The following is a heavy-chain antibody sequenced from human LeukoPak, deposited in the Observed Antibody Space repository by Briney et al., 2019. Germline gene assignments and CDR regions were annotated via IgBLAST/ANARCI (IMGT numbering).Heavy chain of an antibody. Sequence: ASVKVSCKASGDTFSSYYMHWVRQAPGQGLEWMGIINPSGGRISYAQKFQGRATMTRDMSTSTVYMELSSLRSEDTAVYYCAKDPVRGVTYYFDYWGQGTLVTVSS. CDR2: INPSGGRI. CDR1: GDTFSSYY. D-gene: IGHD3-10*01. V-gene: IGHV1-46*01. CDR3: AKDPVRGVTYYFDY. J-gene: IGHJ4*02.